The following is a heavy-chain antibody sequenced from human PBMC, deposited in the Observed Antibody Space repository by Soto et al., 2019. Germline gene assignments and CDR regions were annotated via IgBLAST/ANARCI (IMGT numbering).Heavy chain of an antibody. CDR2: INHSGST. V-gene: IGHV4-34*01. Sequence: QVHLQQWGAGLLKPSETLSLTCAVYGGSFSGYYWSWIRQPPGKGLEWIGEINHSGSTNYNQSLKIRVTISVDKSKNQLSLKLSSVTAADTAVYYCASTAGILLWFGEARYYFDYWGQGTLVTV. CDR3: ASTAGILLWFGEARYYFDY. D-gene: IGHD3-10*01. CDR1: GGSFSGYY. J-gene: IGHJ4*02.